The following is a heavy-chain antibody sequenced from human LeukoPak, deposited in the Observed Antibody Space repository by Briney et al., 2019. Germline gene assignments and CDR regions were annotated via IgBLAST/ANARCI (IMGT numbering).Heavy chain of an antibody. CDR1: GGSISSSSYY. D-gene: IGHD3-10*01. Sequence: PSETLSLTCTVSGGSISSSSYYWGWIRQPPGKGLEWIGSIYYSGSTYYNPSLKSRVTISVDTSKNQFSLKLSSVTAADTAVYYCASRYMVRGVIWAFRPYYFDYWGQGTLVTVSS. CDR3: ASRYMVRGVIWAFRPYYFDY. V-gene: IGHV4-39*01. J-gene: IGHJ4*02. CDR2: IYYSGST.